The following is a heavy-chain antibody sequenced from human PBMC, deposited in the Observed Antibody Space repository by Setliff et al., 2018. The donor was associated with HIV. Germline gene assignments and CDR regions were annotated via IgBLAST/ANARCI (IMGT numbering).Heavy chain of an antibody. D-gene: IGHD1-26*01. CDR2: IFYSGST. J-gene: IGHJ6*03. CDR1: GGSITSSTYY. Sequence: PSETLSLTCTVSGGSITSSTYYWDWIRQPPGKGLEWIGSIFYSGSTYYNPSVKSRVTISIDTSKNQFSLKLTSVTAADTALYYCARYRRFADYIDVWGKGTTVTVSS. V-gene: IGHV4-39*01. CDR3: ARYRRFADYIDV.